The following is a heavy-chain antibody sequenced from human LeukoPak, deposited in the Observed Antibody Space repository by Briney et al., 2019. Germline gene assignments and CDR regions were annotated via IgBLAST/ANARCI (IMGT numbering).Heavy chain of an antibody. CDR1: GYTFTSYA. J-gene: IGHJ3*02. D-gene: IGHD3-22*01. Sequence: GASVKVSCKASGYTFTSYAMNWVRQAPGQGLEWMGWINTNTGNPTYAQGFTGRFVFSLDTSVSTAYLQISSLKAEDTTVYYCARARRLYDSSGYYYDNDAFDIWGQGTMVTVSS. CDR3: ARARRLYDSSGYYYDNDAFDI. CDR2: INTNTGNP. V-gene: IGHV7-4-1*02.